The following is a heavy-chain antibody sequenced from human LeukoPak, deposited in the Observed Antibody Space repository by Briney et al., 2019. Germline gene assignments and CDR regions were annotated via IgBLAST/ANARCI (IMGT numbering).Heavy chain of an antibody. V-gene: IGHV5-51*01. Sequence: GESLKISCKGSGYSFTSYWIGWVRQMPGKGLEWMGIIYPGDSDTRYSLSFQGQVTISADKSISTAYLQWSSLKASDTAMYYCARHSRSYSSLLYFDYWGQGTLVTVSS. J-gene: IGHJ4*02. D-gene: IGHD6-19*01. CDR3: ARHSRSYSSLLYFDY. CDR1: GYSFTSYW. CDR2: IYPGDSDT.